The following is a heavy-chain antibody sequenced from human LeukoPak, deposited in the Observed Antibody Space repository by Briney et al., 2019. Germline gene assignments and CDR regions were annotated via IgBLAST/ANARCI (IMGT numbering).Heavy chain of an antibody. CDR3: ARQAGARLWYHYGMDV. V-gene: IGHV4-59*08. CDR1: DGSISSYY. D-gene: IGHD2-15*01. Sequence: PSETLSLTCTVSDGSISSYYWSWVRQPPGKGLEWIGYIFYTGSTNYNPSLKSRVTISVDTSTDQFSLRLSSVSAADTAVYYCARQAGARLWYHYGMDVWGQGTTVTVSS. J-gene: IGHJ6*02. CDR2: IFYTGST.